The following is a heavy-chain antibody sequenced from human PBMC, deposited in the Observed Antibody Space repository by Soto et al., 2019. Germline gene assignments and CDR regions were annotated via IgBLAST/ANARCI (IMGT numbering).Heavy chain of an antibody. CDR3: ARAAEVRTIFGVVTALYYFDY. CDR2: IYYSGST. V-gene: IGHV4-59*01. D-gene: IGHD3-3*01. J-gene: IGHJ4*02. Sequence: SETLSLTCTVSGGSISSYYWSWIRQPPGKGLEWIGYIYYSGSTNYNPSLKSRVTISVDTSKNQFSLKLSSVTAADTAVYYCARAAEVRTIFGVVTALYYFDYWDQGTLVTVSS. CDR1: GGSISSYY.